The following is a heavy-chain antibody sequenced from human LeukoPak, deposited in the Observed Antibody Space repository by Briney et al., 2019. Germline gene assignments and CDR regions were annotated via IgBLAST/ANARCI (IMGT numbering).Heavy chain of an antibody. J-gene: IGHJ4*02. CDR2: IDPSDSYT. Sequence: GEPLKISCKGSGYSFTSYWISWVRQMPGKGLEWMGRIDPSDSYTNFSPSFQGHVTISADKSISTAYLQWSSLKASDTAMYYCARRRRGYSGTSCYAFDYWGQGTLVTVSS. CDR1: GYSFTSYW. D-gene: IGHD2-2*01. V-gene: IGHV5-10-1*01. CDR3: ARRRRGYSGTSCYAFDY.